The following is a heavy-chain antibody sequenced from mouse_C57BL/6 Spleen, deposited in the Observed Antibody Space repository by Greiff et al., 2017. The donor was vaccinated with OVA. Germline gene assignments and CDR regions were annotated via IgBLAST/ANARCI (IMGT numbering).Heavy chain of an antibody. CDR3: ARGGLLRSYFDV. CDR2: ISYSGST. CDR1: GYSITSGYD. D-gene: IGHD2-3*01. J-gene: IGHJ1*03. Sequence: VQLQQSGPGMVKPSQSLSLTCTVTGYSITSGYDWHWIRHFPGNKLEWMGYISYSGSTNYNPSLKSRISITHDTSKNHFFLKLNSVTTEDTATYYCARGGLLRSYFDVWGTGTTVTVSS. V-gene: IGHV3-1*01.